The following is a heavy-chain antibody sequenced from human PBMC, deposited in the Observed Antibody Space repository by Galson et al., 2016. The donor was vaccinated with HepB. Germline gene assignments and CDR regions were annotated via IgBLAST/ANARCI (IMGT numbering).Heavy chain of an antibody. V-gene: IGHV3-7*01. J-gene: IGHJ4*02. D-gene: IGHD6-19*01. CDR1: KFTFSNYW. CDR2: INQDGSEK. Sequence: SLRLSCAAPKFTFSNYWMNWVRRAPGKGLEWVANINQDGSEKNYVDSVKGRFTISRDNGKNSLYLQMNSLRAEDTAFYYCGGGSGWYSHYWGQGILVTVSS. CDR3: GGGSGWYSHY.